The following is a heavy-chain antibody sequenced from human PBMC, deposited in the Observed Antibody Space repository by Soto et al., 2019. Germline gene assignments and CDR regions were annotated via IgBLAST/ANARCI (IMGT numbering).Heavy chain of an antibody. J-gene: IGHJ4*02. CDR3: AREDSIIIPTVSDF. Sequence: GGSLRLSCTVSGFAFNNYGINWVRQAPGQGLEWVSSISKSDYTYYSDSVKGRFTISRDNAKNSVSLQMNTLRVEDTAVYYCAREDSIIIPTVSDFWGQGTLVTVS. D-gene: IGHD3-22*01. CDR1: GFAFNNYG. V-gene: IGHV3-21*01. CDR2: ISKSDYT.